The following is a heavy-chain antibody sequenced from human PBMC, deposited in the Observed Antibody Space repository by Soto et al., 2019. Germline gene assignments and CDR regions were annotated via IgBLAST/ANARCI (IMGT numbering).Heavy chain of an antibody. CDR1: GFTVSNNY. V-gene: IGHV3-53*01. CDR3: APPPGGGSY. Sequence: EVQLVESGGGLIQPGGSLRLSCAVSGFTVSNNYMSWVRQAPGKGLEGVSVIYSGGYTAYGDSVKGRFTISRDNSKNTFFLQMNSRGAVPPLVYYCAPPPGGGSYWGQGTLVTVSS. J-gene: IGHJ4*02. D-gene: IGHD3-16*01. CDR2: IYSGGYT.